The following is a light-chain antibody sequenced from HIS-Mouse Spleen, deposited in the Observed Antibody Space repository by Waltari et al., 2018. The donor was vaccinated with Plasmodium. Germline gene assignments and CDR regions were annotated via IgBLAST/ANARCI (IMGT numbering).Light chain of an antibody. CDR3: QQYGSSPYT. CDR2: GAS. CDR1: QSVSSSY. V-gene: IGKV3-20*01. Sequence: TLSLSPGERATLSCRASQSVSSSYLAWYQQKPGQAPRLLIYGASSRATGLPDRFSGSGSGTDFTLTISRLEPEDFAVYYCQQYGSSPYTFGQGTKLEIK. J-gene: IGKJ2*01.